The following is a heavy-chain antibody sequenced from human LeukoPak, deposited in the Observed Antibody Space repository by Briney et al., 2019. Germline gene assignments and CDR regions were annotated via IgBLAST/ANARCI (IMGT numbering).Heavy chain of an antibody. CDR2: IYTSGST. J-gene: IGHJ6*03. D-gene: IGHD4-11*01. CDR1: GGSISSYY. V-gene: IGHV4-4*07. Sequence: SETLSLTCTVSGGSISSYYWSWLRQPAGKGLEWIGRIYTSGSTNYNPSLKSRVTMSVDTSKNQFSLKLSSVTAADTAVYYCARTDYSNYYYYYYMDVWGKGTTVTVSS. CDR3: ARTDYSNYYYYYYMDV.